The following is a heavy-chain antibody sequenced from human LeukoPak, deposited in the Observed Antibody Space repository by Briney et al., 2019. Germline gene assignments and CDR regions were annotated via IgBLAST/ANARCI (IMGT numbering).Heavy chain of an antibody. V-gene: IGHV4-59*12. Sequence: SETLSLTCTVSGGSISSYYWSWIRQPPGKGLEWIGYIYYSGSTNYNPSLKSRVTISVDTSKNQFSLKLSSVTAADTAVYYCASTGTPYRRARFDYWGQGTLVTVSS. CDR1: GGSISSYY. CDR3: ASTGTPYRRARFDY. J-gene: IGHJ4*02. D-gene: IGHD1-1*01. CDR2: IYYSGST.